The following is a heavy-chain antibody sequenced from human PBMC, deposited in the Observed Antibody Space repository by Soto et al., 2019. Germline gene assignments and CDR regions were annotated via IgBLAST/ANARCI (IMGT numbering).Heavy chain of an antibody. CDR3: ARDPGYFTNGVCPIFVF. Sequence: SETLSLTCTVSGDSVTTYFWSWMRQPPGKGLEWIGHMYHGGRTNYSPSLKSRVTMSLDSSKNQFSLNLSSVTAADTAVYFCARDPGYFTNGVCPIFVFWCQGVLVTV. D-gene: IGHD2-8*01. CDR2: MYHGGRT. V-gene: IGHV4-59*02. J-gene: IGHJ4*02. CDR1: GDSVTTYF.